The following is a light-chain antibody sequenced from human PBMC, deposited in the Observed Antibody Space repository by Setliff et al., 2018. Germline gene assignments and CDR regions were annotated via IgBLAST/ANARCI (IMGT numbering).Light chain of an antibody. CDR1: SSDVGAYNY. V-gene: IGLV2-14*01. CDR3: GSYARSSAPYV. Sequence: SVLTQPASVSGYPGQSITISCAGTSSDVGAYNYVSWYQQNPGKAPKLLIYAVNNRPSGVSDRFSGSKSGNTASLTISGLQAEDEADYYCGSYARSSAPYVFGTGTQLTVL. J-gene: IGLJ1*01. CDR2: AVN.